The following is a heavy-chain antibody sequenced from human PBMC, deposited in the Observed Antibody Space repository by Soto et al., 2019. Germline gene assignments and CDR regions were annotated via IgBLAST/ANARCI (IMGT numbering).Heavy chain of an antibody. CDR3: ARTPNFWTAYHFFDY. Sequence: GGSLRLSCAASGFTFSTYNMNWVRQAPGKGLEWVSSITSTSSYIFYADSVRGRFTISRDNSKNSMYLQMNSLRAEDTAVYYCARTPNFWTAYHFFDYWGQGALVTVSS. D-gene: IGHD3-3*01. CDR2: ITSTSSYI. CDR1: GFTFSTYN. J-gene: IGHJ4*02. V-gene: IGHV3-21*01.